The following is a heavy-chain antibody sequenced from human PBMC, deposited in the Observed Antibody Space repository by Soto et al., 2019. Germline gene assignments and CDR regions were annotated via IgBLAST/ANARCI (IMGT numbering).Heavy chain of an antibody. J-gene: IGHJ4*02. CDR2: IWNGRNSE. Sequence: QVQLVESGGGVVQPGRSLRLSCAASGFTLSTFGMHWVRQSPGKGLEWVAVIWNGRNSEDYADSVKGRFTISRDNSKNTLYLQMNSLRAEDTAMYYCVTERRNYEFDYWGQGILVTVSS. CDR1: GFTLSTFG. CDR3: VTERRNYEFDY. D-gene: IGHD1-7*01. V-gene: IGHV3-33*01.